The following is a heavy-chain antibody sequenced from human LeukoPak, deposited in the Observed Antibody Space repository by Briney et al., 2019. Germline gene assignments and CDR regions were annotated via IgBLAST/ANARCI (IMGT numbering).Heavy chain of an antibody. CDR2: ITSDGART. D-gene: IGHD2-2*01. Sequence: SGGPLRLSCAASGFTFSSYPMHWVRQAPGKGLEYVSAITSDGARTYYANSVKGRFTISRDNSKNTLYLQMGGLRAEDMAVYYCARRYCTSTSCYGNTFYFDYWGQGTLVTVSS. J-gene: IGHJ4*02. V-gene: IGHV3-64*01. CDR3: ARRYCTSTSCYGNTFYFDY. CDR1: GFTFSSYP.